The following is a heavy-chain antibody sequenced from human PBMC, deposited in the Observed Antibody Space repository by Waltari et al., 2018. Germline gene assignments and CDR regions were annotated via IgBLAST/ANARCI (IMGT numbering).Heavy chain of an antibody. J-gene: IGHJ4*02. CDR1: GFTFSSYS. V-gene: IGHV3-48*01. Sequence: VQLVESGGGLVQPGGSLRLSCAASGFTFSSYSMNWVRQAPGKGLEWVSYISSSSSTIYYADAVKGRFTISRDNAKNSLYLQMNSLRAEDTAVYYCARASFLEWLFFDYWGQGTLVTVSS. CDR3: ARASFLEWLFFDY. CDR2: ISSSSSTI. D-gene: IGHD3-3*01.